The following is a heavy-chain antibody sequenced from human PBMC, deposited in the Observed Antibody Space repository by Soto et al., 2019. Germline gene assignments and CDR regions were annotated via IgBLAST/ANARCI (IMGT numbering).Heavy chain of an antibody. Sequence: EVQLVESGGGLVQPGGSLRLSCAASGFTFSSYWMSWVRQAPGKGLEWVANIKQDGSEKYFVDSVRGRFTISRDNAKNSLFLQMNSLRAEDTAVYYCARDSRQEMAFGGQGTLVTVSS. CDR1: GFTFSSYW. J-gene: IGHJ4*02. D-gene: IGHD2-8*01. CDR2: IKQDGSEK. V-gene: IGHV3-7*03. CDR3: ARDSRQEMAF.